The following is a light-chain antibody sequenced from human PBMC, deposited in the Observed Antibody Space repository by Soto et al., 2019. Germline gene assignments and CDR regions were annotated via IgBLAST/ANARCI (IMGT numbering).Light chain of an antibody. CDR3: QQYDNWPHT. V-gene: IGKV3-15*01. CDR1: QSVSFN. J-gene: IGKJ2*01. CDR2: GSS. Sequence: EIVMTQSPGTLSVSPGDRVTLSCRASQSVSFNLAWYQQKPGQSPRLLVYGSSTRATGLPARFSGRGSGTEFTLSISGLQFEDFAVYYCQQYDNWPHTFGQGTKLEIK.